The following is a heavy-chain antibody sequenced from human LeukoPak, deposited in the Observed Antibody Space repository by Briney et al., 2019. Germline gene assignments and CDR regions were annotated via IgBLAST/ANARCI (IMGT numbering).Heavy chain of an antibody. CDR1: GFTFSDYY. J-gene: IGHJ4*02. Sequence: PGGSLRLSCAASGFTFSDYYMSWIRQAPGKGLEWVSYISSSGSTIYYADSVKGRFTISRDNSKNTLYLQMNSLRAEDTAVYYCARETFEYSSSSVPEVIFFDYWGQGTLVTVSS. D-gene: IGHD6-6*01. V-gene: IGHV3-11*04. CDR2: ISSSGSTI. CDR3: ARETFEYSSSSVPEVIFFDY.